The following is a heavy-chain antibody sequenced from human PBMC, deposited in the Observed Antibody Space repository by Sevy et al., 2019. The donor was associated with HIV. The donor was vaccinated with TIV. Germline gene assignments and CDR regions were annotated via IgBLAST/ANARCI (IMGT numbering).Heavy chain of an antibody. J-gene: IGHJ5*02. CDR2: IYYSGST. CDR1: GGSISSYY. V-gene: IGHV4-59*01. CDR3: AGVGDDFWSGYIAKTKFDP. D-gene: IGHD3-3*01. Sequence: SETLSLTCTVSGGSISSYYWSWIRQPPGKGLEWIGYIYYSGSTNYNPSLKSRVTISVDTSKNQFSLKLSSVTAADTAVYYCAGVGDDFWSGYIAKTKFDPWGQGTLVTVSS.